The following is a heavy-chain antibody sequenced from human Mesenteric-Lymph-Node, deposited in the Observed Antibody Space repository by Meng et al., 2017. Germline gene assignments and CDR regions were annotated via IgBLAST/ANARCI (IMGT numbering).Heavy chain of an antibody. D-gene: IGHD1-26*01. CDR3: ARVEWELRADY. J-gene: IGHJ4*02. CDR2: IYHSGST. CDR1: GFTFSSYE. V-gene: IGHV4-38-2*01. Sequence: ESLKISCAASGFTFSSYEMNWVRQPPGKGLEWIGSIYHSGSTYYNPSLKSRVTISVDTSKNQFSLKLSSVTAADTAVYYCARVEWELRADYWGQGTLVTVSS.